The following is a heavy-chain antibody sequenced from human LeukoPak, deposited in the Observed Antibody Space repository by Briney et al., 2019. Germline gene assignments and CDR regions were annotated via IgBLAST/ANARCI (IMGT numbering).Heavy chain of an antibody. CDR1: GDSITSSRYY. J-gene: IGHJ4*02. CDR3: ARPIRN. Sequence: PSETLSLTCTVSGDSITSSRYYWGWIRQPPGKGLEWIGTMYYTGTIYYNPSLKSRVTISVDTSKNQFSLSLSSVTAADTAVYYCARPIRNWGQGTLVIVSS. CDR2: MYYTGTI. V-gene: IGHV4-39*07.